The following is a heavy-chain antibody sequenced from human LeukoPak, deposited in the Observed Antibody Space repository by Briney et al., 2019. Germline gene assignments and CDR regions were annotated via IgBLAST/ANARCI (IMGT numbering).Heavy chain of an antibody. CDR3: AKDGSIVGATLDYMDV. CDR2: IYSGGST. Sequence: GGSLRLSCAASGLTVSSNYMSWVRQAPGKGLEWVSVIYSGGSTYYADSVKGRFTISRDNSKNTLYLQMNSLRAEDTAVYYCAKDGSIVGATLDYMDVWGKGTTVTVSS. D-gene: IGHD1-26*01. J-gene: IGHJ6*03. CDR1: GLTVSSNY. V-gene: IGHV3-53*05.